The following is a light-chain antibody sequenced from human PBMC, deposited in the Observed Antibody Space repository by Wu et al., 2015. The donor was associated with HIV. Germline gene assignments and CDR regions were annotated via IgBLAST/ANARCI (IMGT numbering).Light chain of an antibody. CDR2: GAS. J-gene: IGKJ1*01. CDR1: QSISSSY. CDR3: QQSRWT. V-gene: IGKV3-20*01. Sequence: ESVLAQSPGTLSLSPGERATLSCRASQSISSSYLAWYQQKPGQAPRLLIYGASSRASGIPDRFSGSGSGTDFTLTISRLEPEDFAVYYCQQSRWTFGQGPRWKS.